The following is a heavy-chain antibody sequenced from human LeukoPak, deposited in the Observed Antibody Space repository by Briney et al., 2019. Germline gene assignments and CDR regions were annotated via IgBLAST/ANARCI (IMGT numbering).Heavy chain of an antibody. CDR2: ITGGGDIT. V-gene: IGHV3-23*01. D-gene: IGHD3-3*01. Sequence: GGSLRLSCAASGFTFSSYWMHWVRQAPGKGLVWVSTITGGGDITFYADSVKGRFTISRDNSKNTLYLQMNSLRAEDTAVYYCAKDSYYDFWSGYYGPDYWGQGTLVTVSS. CDR3: AKDSYYDFWSGYYGPDY. J-gene: IGHJ4*02. CDR1: GFTFSSYW.